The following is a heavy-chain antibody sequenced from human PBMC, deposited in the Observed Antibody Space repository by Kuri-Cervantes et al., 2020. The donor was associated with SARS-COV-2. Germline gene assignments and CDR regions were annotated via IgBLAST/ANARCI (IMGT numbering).Heavy chain of an antibody. CDR1: GFTFGDYA. Sequence: GESLKTSCTGSGFTFGDYAMSWFRQAPGKGLEWVGFIRFIAYGATTEYAPSVKGRFTISRDDSKTIAYLQMHGLKTDDTAVYYCTIGMTVDSYFDYWGQGTLVTVSS. CDR2: IRFIAYGATT. CDR3: TIGMTVDSYFDY. V-gene: IGHV3-49*03. D-gene: IGHD1-26*01. J-gene: IGHJ4*02.